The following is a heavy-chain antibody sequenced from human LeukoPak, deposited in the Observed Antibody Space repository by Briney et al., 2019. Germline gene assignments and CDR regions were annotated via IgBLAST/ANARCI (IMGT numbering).Heavy chain of an antibody. Sequence: PETMSLTSSVSGGPIISHSWSCIRQPPGKGLEWIGYISNSGSSDYNPSLRSRVTISINTYKGQFYLELSSVTAADSAIDYCVRDALEGYYSYYYMDVWGRGTTVTVSS. CDR1: GGPIISHS. D-gene: IGHD1-1*01. CDR2: ISNSGSS. V-gene: IGHV4-59*11. J-gene: IGHJ6*03. CDR3: VRDALEGYYSYYYMDV.